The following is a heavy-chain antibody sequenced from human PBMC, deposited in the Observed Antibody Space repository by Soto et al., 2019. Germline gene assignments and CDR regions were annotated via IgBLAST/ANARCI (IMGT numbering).Heavy chain of an antibody. J-gene: IGHJ4*02. D-gene: IGHD3-22*01. V-gene: IGHV3-72*01. CDR1: GFTLSGHY. Sequence: GGSLRLSCAGSGFTLSGHYIDWVRQAPGKGLEWVGRSRDKAQGYSTAYAASVKGRFTTSRDKSKNSVYLQMNSLKTEDTAVYYCVRATYFSDSSGYPRCIVYWGQGTLVTVSS. CDR2: SRDKAQGYST. CDR3: VRATYFSDSSGYPRCIVY.